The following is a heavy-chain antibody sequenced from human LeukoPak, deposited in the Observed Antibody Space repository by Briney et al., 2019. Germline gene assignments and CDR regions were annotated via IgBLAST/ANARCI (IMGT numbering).Heavy chain of an antibody. D-gene: IGHD5-18*01. V-gene: IGHV5-51*01. J-gene: IGHJ4*02. CDR1: GYSFPNYW. Sequence: GESLKISCKGSGYSFPNYWIAWVRQMPGKGLEWTGIIYPRDSDTRYSPSFEGQVTISVDKSISTAFLQWSSLKASDSAVYYCARRYLDSDGRSFDFWGQGTLVTVSS. CDR3: ARRYLDSDGRSFDF. CDR2: IYPRDSDT.